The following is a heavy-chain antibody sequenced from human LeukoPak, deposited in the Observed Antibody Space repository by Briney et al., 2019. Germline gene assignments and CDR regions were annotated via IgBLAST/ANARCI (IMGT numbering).Heavy chain of an antibody. CDR3: REERRRTSGSYGMYDYYGMDV. CDR2: INHSGSA. CDR1: GGSFSGYY. Sequence: TSETLSLTCAVYGGSFSGYYWSWIRQPPGKGLEWIGEINHSGSANYNPSLKSRVTMSIDTSKNHFSLKLISVTAADTAVHYCREERRRTSGSYGMYDYYGMDVWGQGTTVTVSS. J-gene: IGHJ6*02. D-gene: IGHD1-26*01. V-gene: IGHV4-34*01.